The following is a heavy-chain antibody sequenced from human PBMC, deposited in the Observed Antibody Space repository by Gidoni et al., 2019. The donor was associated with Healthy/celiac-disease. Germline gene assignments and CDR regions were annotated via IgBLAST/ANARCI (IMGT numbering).Heavy chain of an antibody. CDR1: GGSISSYY. J-gene: IGHJ6*02. Sequence: QVQLQESGPGLVKPSETLSLTCTVSGGSISSYYWSWIRQPPGKGLEWIGYIYYSGSTNYNPSLKSRVTISVDTSKNQFSLKLSSVTAADTAVYYCARDRTIFGVVTMSYYYYGMDVWGQGTTVTVSS. CDR3: ARDRTIFGVVTMSYYYYGMDV. CDR2: IYYSGST. V-gene: IGHV4-59*01. D-gene: IGHD3-3*01.